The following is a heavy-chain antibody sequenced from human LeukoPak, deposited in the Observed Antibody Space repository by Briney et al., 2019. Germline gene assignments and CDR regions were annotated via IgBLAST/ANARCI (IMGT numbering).Heavy chain of an antibody. Sequence: KFSETLSLTCTVSGDSISSSSYYWGWIRQPPGKGLEWIGSMYYSGSTYYNPSLKSRVTMSIDTSKNQFSLEVSSVTAADTAVYYCASSAGSLSNSYDPVYWYFDLWGRGTLVTVSS. CDR2: MYYSGST. J-gene: IGHJ2*01. CDR3: ASSAGSLSNSYDPVYWYFDL. CDR1: GDSISSSSYY. D-gene: IGHD4-23*01. V-gene: IGHV4-39*01.